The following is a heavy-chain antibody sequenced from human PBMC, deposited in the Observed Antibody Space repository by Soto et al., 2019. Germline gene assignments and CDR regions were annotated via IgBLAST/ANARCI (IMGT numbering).Heavy chain of an antibody. CDR1: GFTFSSYA. D-gene: IGHD3-10*01. CDR2: ISGSGGST. CDR3: AKDMVRGVNPPILYY. V-gene: IGHV3-23*01. Sequence: GGSLRLSCAASGFTFSSYAMSWVRQAPGKGLEWVSAISGSGGSTYYADSVKGRFTISRDNSKNTLYLQMNSLRAEDTAVYYCAKDMVRGVNPPILYYWGQGTLVTVSS. J-gene: IGHJ4*02.